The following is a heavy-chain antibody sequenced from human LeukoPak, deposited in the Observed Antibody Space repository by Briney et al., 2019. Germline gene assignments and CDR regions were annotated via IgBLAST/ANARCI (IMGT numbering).Heavy chain of an antibody. CDR2: FNPSGGST. D-gene: IGHD3-22*01. CDR3: ARGTYYYDSSGYPPDY. Sequence: ASVKVSCKASGYTFTSYYMHWVRQAPGQGLEWMGIFNPSGGSTSYAQKFQGRVTMTRDTSTSTVYMELSSLRSEDTAVYYCARGTYYYDSSGYPPDYWGQGTLVTVSS. CDR1: GYTFTSYY. V-gene: IGHV1-46*01. J-gene: IGHJ4*02.